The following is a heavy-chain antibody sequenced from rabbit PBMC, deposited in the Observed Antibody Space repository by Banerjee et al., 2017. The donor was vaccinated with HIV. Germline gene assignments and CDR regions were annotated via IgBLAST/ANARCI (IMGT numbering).Heavy chain of an antibody. V-gene: IGHV1S45*01. Sequence: QEQLVESGGGLVQPEGSLTLTCKASGFDFSSSYWICWVRQAPGKGPEWIACIGTSLGNSYYASWAKGRFTISKTSSTTVTLQMTSLTAADTATYFCVRGYASSSGYYRLFDLWGPGTLVTVS. J-gene: IGHJ4*01. D-gene: IGHD1-1*01. CDR2: IGTSLGNS. CDR3: VRGYASSSGYYRLFDL. CDR1: GFDFSSSYW.